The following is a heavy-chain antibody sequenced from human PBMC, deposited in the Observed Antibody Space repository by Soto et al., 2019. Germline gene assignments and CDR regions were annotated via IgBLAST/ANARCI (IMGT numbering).Heavy chain of an antibody. D-gene: IGHD3-16*01. CDR2: ISYDGSNK. V-gene: IGHV3-30-3*01. Sequence: PGGSLRLSCAASGFTFSSYAMHWVRQAPGKGLEWVPVISYDGSNKYYADSVKGRFTISRDNSKNTLYLQMNSLRAEDTAVYYCARAGGTPYYFDYWGQGTLVTVSS. CDR1: GFTFSSYA. CDR3: ARAGGTPYYFDY. J-gene: IGHJ4*02.